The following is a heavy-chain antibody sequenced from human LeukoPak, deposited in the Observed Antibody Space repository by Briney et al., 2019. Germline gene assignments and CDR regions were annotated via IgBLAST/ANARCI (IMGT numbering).Heavy chain of an antibody. V-gene: IGHV3-9*01. CDR2: ISWNSGSI. D-gene: IGHD3-10*01. CDR3: AKDVGSGSYYSPGGAFDI. CDR1: GFTFYDYA. J-gene: IGHJ3*02. Sequence: GGSLRLSCAASGFTFYDYAMHWGRHAPGKGLEWVSGISWNSGSIGYADSVKGRFTISRENAKNSLYLQMNSLRAEDTALYYCAKDVGSGSYYSPGGAFDIWGQGTMVTVSS.